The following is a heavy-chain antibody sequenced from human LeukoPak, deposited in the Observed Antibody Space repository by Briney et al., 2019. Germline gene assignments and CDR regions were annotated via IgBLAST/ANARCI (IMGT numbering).Heavy chain of an antibody. V-gene: IGHV3-30*03. CDR2: ISYDGSNK. Sequence: GGSLRLSCAASGFTFSNYWMTWVRQAPGKGLEWVAFISYDGSNKYYADSVKGRFTISRDNSKNTLYLQMNNLRAEDTAVYYCVRNLDFWGDSEDYWGQGTLVTVSS. CDR1: GFTFSNYW. D-gene: IGHD3-3*01. J-gene: IGHJ4*02. CDR3: VRNLDFWGDSEDY.